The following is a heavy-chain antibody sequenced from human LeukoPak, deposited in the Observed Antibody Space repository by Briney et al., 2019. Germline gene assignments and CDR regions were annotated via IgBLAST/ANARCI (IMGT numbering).Heavy chain of an antibody. CDR3: AVEEDIVVVPAAIQTYMDV. D-gene: IGHD2-2*01. J-gene: IGHJ6*03. CDR1: GFTFSSYS. Sequence: GGSLRLSCAASGFTFSSYSMNWVRQAPGKGLEWVSSISSSSSYIYYADSVKGRFTISRDNAKNSLYLQMNSLRAEDTAVYHCAVEEDIVVVPAAIQTYMDVWGKGTTVTVSS. CDR2: ISSSSSYI. V-gene: IGHV3-21*01.